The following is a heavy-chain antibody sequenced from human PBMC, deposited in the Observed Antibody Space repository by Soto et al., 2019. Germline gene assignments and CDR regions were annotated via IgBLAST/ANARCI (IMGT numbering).Heavy chain of an antibody. V-gene: IGHV4-34*01. D-gene: IGHD5-12*01. J-gene: IGHJ6*02. CDR1: GGSFSGYY. CDR2: INHSGST. CDR3: ARGQARWRRQLGDYYYRMDV. Sequence: SETLSLTCAVYGGSFSGYYWSWIRQPPGKGLEWIGEINHSGSTNYNPSLKSRVTISVDTSKNQFSLKLSSVTAADTAVYYCARGQARWRRQLGDYYYRMDVWGQGTTVTVSS.